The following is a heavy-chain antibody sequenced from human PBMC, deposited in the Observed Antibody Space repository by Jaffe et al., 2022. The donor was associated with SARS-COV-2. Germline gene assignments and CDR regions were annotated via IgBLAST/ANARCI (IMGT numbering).Heavy chain of an antibody. CDR2: ISGSGGST. CDR3: AKDFFEGDMIVVGFGY. CDR1: GFTFSSYA. D-gene: IGHD3-22*01. J-gene: IGHJ4*02. Sequence: EVQLLESGGGLVQPGGSLRLSCAASGFTFSSYAMSWVRQAPGKGLEWVSAISGSGGSTYYADSVKGRFTISRDNSKNTLYLQMNSLRAEDTAVYYCAKDFFEGDMIVVGFGYWGQGTLVTVSS. V-gene: IGHV3-23*01.